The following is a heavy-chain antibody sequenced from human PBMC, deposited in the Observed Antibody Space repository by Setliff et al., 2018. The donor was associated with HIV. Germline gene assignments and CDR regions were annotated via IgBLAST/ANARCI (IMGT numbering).Heavy chain of an antibody. Sequence: PSETLSLTCTVSGGSISSGSYYWNWIRQPAGKGLEWIGRIYTSGSTNYNPSLKSRVTISVDTSKSQFSLRLNSVTATDTALYYCARGRFHRLHRPYSGSGSLGIQYFDYWGQGTLVTVSS. CDR3: ARGRFHRLHRPYSGSGSLGIQYFDY. V-gene: IGHV4-61*02. D-gene: IGHD3-10*01. CDR2: IYTSGST. J-gene: IGHJ4*02. CDR1: GGSISSGSYY.